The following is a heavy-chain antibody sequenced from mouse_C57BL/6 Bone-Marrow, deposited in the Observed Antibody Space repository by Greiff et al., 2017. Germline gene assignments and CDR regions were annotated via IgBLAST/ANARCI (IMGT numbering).Heavy chain of an antibody. CDR2: ISSGGSYT. CDR3: ARNPVVAEGFAY. V-gene: IGHV5-6*01. Sequence: EVQVVESGGDLVKPGGSLKLSCAASGFTFSSYGMSWVRQTPDKRLEWVATISSGGSYTYYPDSVKGRFTISRDNAKNTLYLQMSSLKSEDTAMYYCARNPVVAEGFAYWGQGTLVTVSA. CDR1: GFTFSSYG. D-gene: IGHD1-1*01. J-gene: IGHJ3*01.